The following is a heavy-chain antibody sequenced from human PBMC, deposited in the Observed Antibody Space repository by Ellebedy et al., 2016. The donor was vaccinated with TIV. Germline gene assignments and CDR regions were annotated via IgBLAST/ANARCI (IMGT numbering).Heavy chain of an antibody. J-gene: IGHJ5*02. D-gene: IGHD2-2*01. Sequence: GESLKISXAASRFTFSRYGMNWVRQAPGKGLEWVAYISSVSPTKYYADSVKGRFTISRDNAKNSLYLQMNSLRDEDTAVYYCARDLIVVVPAAPSWFHPWGQGTLVTVSS. CDR3: ARDLIVVVPAAPSWFHP. V-gene: IGHV3-48*02. CDR1: RFTFSRYG. CDR2: ISSVSPTK.